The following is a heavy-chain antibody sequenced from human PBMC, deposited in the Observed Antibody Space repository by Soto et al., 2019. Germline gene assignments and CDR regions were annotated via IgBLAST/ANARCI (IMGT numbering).Heavy chain of an antibody. CDR2: INSDGSHT. CDR3: AGGMAGLDV. Sequence: DVQLVESGGGVVQPGGSLRLSCAASGLSFNIYWMHWVRQVPGKGLVWLARINSDGSHTIYLDSVKGRFTISRDNAKKTVFLQMDSLRDEDTGVYYCAGGMAGLDVWGQGTTVTVSS. J-gene: IGHJ6*02. CDR1: GLSFNIYW. V-gene: IGHV3-74*01.